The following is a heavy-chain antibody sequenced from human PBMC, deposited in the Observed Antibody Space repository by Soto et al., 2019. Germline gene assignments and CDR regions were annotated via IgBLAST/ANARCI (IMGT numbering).Heavy chain of an antibody. CDR2: IYDSGSA. CDR3: ARGILRPNHYMDV. D-gene: IGHD1-26*01. J-gene: IGHJ6*03. CDR1: GDSISRGGYF. Sequence: QVQLQESGPGLVKPSQTLSLTCIVSGDSISRGGYFWTWMRQHPGKGLEWIGYIYDSGSAFYDPSLKSRVTMSVDTSKHQFSLNLRSVTAAETAVFYCARGILRPNHYMDVWGKGTAVAVSS. V-gene: IGHV4-31*03.